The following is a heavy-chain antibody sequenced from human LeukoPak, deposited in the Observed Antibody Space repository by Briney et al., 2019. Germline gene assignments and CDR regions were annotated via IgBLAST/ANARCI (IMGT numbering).Heavy chain of an antibody. CDR2: INPSGGST. CDR1: GYTFTSYY. Sequence: ASVKVSCKASGYTFTSYYMHWVRQAPGQGLEWMGIINPSGGSTSYAQKFQGRVTMTRDTSTSTVYMELSSLRSEDTAVYYCARAYGSGSYYTSYYFDYWGQGTLVTVSS. CDR3: ARAYGSGSYYTSYYFDY. V-gene: IGHV1-46*01. J-gene: IGHJ4*02. D-gene: IGHD3-10*01.